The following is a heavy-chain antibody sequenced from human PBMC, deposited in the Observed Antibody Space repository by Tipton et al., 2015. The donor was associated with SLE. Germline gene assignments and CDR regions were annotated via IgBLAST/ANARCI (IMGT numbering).Heavy chain of an antibody. Sequence: GSLRLSCAASGFTFSSYAMSWVRQAPGKGLEWVSAISGSGGSTYYADSVKGRFTISRDNSKNTLYLQMNSLRAEDTSVYYCARDQGEDLLWLGSIGYWGQGALVTVSS. CDR2: ISGSGGST. D-gene: IGHD3-10*02. V-gene: IGHV3-23*01. J-gene: IGHJ4*02. CDR1: GFTFSSYA. CDR3: ARDQGEDLLWLGSIGY.